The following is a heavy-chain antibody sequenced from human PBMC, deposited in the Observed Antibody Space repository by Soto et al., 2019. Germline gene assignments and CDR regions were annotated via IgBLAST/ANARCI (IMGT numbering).Heavy chain of an antibody. CDR1: GYTFTSYG. Sequence: ASVKVSCKASGYTFTSYGISWVRQAPGQGLVWMGWISAYNGNTNYAQKLQGRVTMTTDTSTSTAYMELRSLRSDDTAVYFCARQTISNWFDPWGQGTLVTVSS. D-gene: IGHD3-3*01. CDR3: ARQTISNWFDP. J-gene: IGHJ5*02. CDR2: ISAYNGNT. V-gene: IGHV1-18*01.